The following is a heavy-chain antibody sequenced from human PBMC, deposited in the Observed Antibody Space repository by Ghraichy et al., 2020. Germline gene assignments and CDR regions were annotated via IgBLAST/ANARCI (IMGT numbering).Heavy chain of an antibody. D-gene: IGHD3-3*01. V-gene: IGHV4-34*01. Sequence: SETLSLTCAVYGGSFSGYYWSWIRQPPGKGLEWIGEINHSGSTNYNPSLKSRVTISVDTSKNQFSLKLSSVTAADTAVYYCARGGGGWLFGVVIITYGMDVWGQGTTVTVSS. CDR3: ARGGGGWLFGVVIITYGMDV. CDR2: INHSGST. CDR1: GGSFSGYY. J-gene: IGHJ6*02.